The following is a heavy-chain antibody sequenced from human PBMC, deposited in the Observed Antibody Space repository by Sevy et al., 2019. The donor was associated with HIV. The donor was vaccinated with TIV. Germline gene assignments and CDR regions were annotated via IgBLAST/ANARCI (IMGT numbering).Heavy chain of an antibody. Sequence: ASVKVSCKVSGYTLTRLSMHWVRQAPGKGLEWMGRFDPEDGETIYAQIFQGRVTLTEDTSRDTAYMELSSLRYEDTAVYYCATAREYYQDSSGYLDFWGQGSLVTVSS. CDR3: ATAREYYQDSSGYLDF. CDR1: GYTLTRLS. CDR2: FDPEDGET. D-gene: IGHD3-22*01. V-gene: IGHV1-24*01. J-gene: IGHJ4*02.